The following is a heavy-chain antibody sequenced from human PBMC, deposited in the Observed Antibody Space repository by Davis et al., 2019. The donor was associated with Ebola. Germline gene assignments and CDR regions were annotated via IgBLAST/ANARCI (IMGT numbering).Heavy chain of an antibody. D-gene: IGHD6-6*01. CDR1: GGSISTGVYY. V-gene: IGHV4-39*01. CDR2: KFFGGNT. Sequence: MPGGSLRLSCVVSGGSISTGVYYWGWIRQSPAKGLEWIGSKFFGGNTNYNPSLDSRVTISLDTSKNQFPLEVTSVTAADTALYYCARYSSSSFDFWGQGILVTVSS. CDR3: ARYSSSSFDF. J-gene: IGHJ4*02.